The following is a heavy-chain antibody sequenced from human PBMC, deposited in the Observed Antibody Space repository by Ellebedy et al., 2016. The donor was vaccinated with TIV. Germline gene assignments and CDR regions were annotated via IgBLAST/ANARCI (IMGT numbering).Heavy chain of an antibody. D-gene: IGHD3/OR15-3a*01. V-gene: IGHV3-20*04. CDR3: ARDGPYFYFGMDV. CDR2: INWNGDTT. Sequence: GESLKISCEASGFYFPHYNLNWFRQAPGRGLEWVSGINWNGDTTVYAVSVQGRFTISRDNAKNSVYLEMKSLRAEDTALYYCARDGPYFYFGMDVWGQGTTVTVSS. J-gene: IGHJ6*02. CDR1: GFYFPHYN.